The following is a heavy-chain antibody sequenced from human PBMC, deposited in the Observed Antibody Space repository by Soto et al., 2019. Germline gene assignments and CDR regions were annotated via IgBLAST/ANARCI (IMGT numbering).Heavy chain of an antibody. J-gene: IGHJ4*02. V-gene: IGHV4-59*01. Sequence: LTXRVSVGSMRNYFWTWIRQPPGKGLEWIGYIHYSGTTSFFPSYNPSLRSRVTISEDTSKNQFSLKLLSVTTADTAVYFCAAGEASSRNLAPYYLDFWGQGTLVTVSS. D-gene: IGHD6-13*01. CDR3: AAGEASSRNLAPYYLDF. CDR1: VGSMRNYF. CDR2: IHYSGTT.